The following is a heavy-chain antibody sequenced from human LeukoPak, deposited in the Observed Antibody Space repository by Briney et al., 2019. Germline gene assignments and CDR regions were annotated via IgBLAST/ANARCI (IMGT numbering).Heavy chain of an antibody. CDR3: ARDSIQQQLVLEDRGYPYYFEH. V-gene: IGHV3-21*01. CDR1: RFTFSSYS. Sequence: PGGSLRLSCAASRFTFSSYSMNWVRQAPGKGLEWVSSISSSGNYIYYADSVKGRFTISRDNAKNSLYLQVNSLRAEDTAVYYCARDSIQQQLVLEDRGYPYYFEHWGQGTLVTVSS. CDR2: ISSSGNYI. J-gene: IGHJ4*02. D-gene: IGHD6-13*01.